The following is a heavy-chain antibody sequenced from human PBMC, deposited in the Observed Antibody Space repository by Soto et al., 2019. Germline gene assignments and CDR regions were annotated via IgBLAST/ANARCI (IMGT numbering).Heavy chain of an antibody. J-gene: IGHJ4*02. V-gene: IGHV3-48*01. CDR3: ARGGRYCSGGSCYSTGDY. Sequence: EVQLVESGGGLVQPGGSLRLSCAASGFSFSSYTMNWVRQAPGKGLEWVSYISSSSSTIYYADSVKGRFTISRDNAKNFVYLQMNSLRAEDTAVYYCARGGRYCSGGSCYSTGDYWGQGTLVTVSS. D-gene: IGHD2-15*01. CDR2: ISSSSSTI. CDR1: GFSFSSYT.